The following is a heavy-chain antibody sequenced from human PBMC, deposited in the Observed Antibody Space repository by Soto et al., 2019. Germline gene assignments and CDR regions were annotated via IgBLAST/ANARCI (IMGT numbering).Heavy chain of an antibody. CDR2: INHRGSL. CDR3: ARELPQRQGRNMAV. V-gene: IGHV4-31*03. J-gene: IGHJ6*02. D-gene: IGHD1-1*01. Sequence: SETLSLTCTVTGGSMTSGDQYWTWIRHRPGEGLEWFGYINHRGSLYYNPSLKSRVSMSVDTSKNQFSLNLSSVTAADTAVYYCARELPQRQGRNMAVWGQGTTVTVSS. CDR1: GGSMTSGDQY.